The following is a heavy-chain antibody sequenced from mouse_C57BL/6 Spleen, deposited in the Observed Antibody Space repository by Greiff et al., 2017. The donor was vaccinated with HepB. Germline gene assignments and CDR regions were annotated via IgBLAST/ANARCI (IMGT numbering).Heavy chain of an antibody. Sequence: QVQLKQSGTELVKPGASVKLSCKASGYTFTSYWMHWVKQRPGQGLEWIGNINPSNGGTNYNEKFKSKATLTVDKSSSTAYMQLSSLTSEDSAVYYCARSVLLLRDYYAMDYWGQGTSVTVSS. CDR1: GYTFTSYW. V-gene: IGHV1-53*01. CDR3: ARSVLLLRDYYAMDY. CDR2: INPSNGGT. D-gene: IGHD1-1*01. J-gene: IGHJ4*01.